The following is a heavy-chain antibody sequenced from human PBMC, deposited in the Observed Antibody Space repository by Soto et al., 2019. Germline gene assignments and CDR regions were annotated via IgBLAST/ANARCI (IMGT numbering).Heavy chain of an antibody. CDR3: AKLGGWGGYYGSDGYYFDY. Sequence: GGSLRLSCVASGFTFSDYYMDWVRQAPWRGLEWVGRIRNKANSYSTVYAASVKGRFIISRDDSQNSLYLQMNSLETEDTALNYCAKLGGWGGYYGSDGYYFDYWGQGT. CDR2: IRNKANSYST. CDR1: GFTFSDYY. V-gene: IGHV3-72*01. J-gene: IGHJ4*02. D-gene: IGHD3-10*01.